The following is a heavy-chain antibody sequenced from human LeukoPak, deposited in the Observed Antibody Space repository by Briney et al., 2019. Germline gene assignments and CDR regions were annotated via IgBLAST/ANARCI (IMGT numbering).Heavy chain of an antibody. CDR3: ARMGYDILTGYLNWFDP. Sequence: SETLSLTCIVSGXSIRSYYWSWIRQPPGKGLEWIGYIYYSGSTNYNPSLKSRVTISLDTSKNQFSLNLSSVTAADTAAYYCARMGYDILTGYLNWFDPWGQGTLVTVSS. V-gene: IGHV4-59*01. D-gene: IGHD3-9*01. J-gene: IGHJ5*02. CDR1: GXSIRSYY. CDR2: IYYSGST.